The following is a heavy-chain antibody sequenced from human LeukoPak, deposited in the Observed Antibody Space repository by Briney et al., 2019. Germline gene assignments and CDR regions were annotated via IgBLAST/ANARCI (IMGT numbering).Heavy chain of an antibody. CDR1: AYTFTDYL. V-gene: IGHV1-2*02. J-gene: IGHJ4*02. D-gene: IGHD1-26*01. Sequence: GAAVQDSCKASAYTFTDYLIHWLRQAPGQELEYMGWINPKSDGTEYAHKFLGRVTMTTDTSTSTASRELSRLRSNDTAVYLCAKDLSASSTWELDYCGQRAL. CDR3: AKDLSASSTWELDY. CDR2: INPKSDGT.